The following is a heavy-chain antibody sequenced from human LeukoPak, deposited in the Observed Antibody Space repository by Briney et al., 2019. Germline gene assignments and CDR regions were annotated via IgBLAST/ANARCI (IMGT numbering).Heavy chain of an antibody. Sequence: SETLSLTCTVSGGSISSGDYYWSWIHQPPGKGLEWIGYIYYSGSTYYNPSLKSRVTISVDTSKNQFSLKLSSVTAADTAVYYCARVRDYYDSSGYYGHYYGMDVWGQGTTVTVSS. CDR3: ARVRDYYDSSGYYGHYYGMDV. V-gene: IGHV4-30-4*01. D-gene: IGHD3-22*01. CDR1: GGSISSGDYY. CDR2: IYYSGST. J-gene: IGHJ6*02.